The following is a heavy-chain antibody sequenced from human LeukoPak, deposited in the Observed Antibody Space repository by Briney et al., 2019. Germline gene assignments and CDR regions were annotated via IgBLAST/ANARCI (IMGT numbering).Heavy chain of an antibody. CDR3: ARDPSGYFNY. Sequence: SETLSLTCTVSGGSVSSGNYYWSWIRQPPGKGLEWIGYIYYSGDTNYNPSLKGRVTISVDTSKNQVSLKLSSVTAADTAVYYCARDPSGYFNYWGQGTLVTVSS. D-gene: IGHD3-22*01. CDR1: GGSVSSGNYY. CDR2: IYYSGDT. V-gene: IGHV4-61*01. J-gene: IGHJ4*02.